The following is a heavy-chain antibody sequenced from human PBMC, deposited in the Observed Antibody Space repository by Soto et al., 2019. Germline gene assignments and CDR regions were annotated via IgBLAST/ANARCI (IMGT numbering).Heavy chain of an antibody. D-gene: IGHD6-19*01. CDR2: ISHSGTSK. CDR3: AKDWGSSGWFNWFNP. Sequence: QVQLVESGGGVVQPGESLKVACAASGFTVATTGMHWVRQAPGKGLEWVAMISHSGTSKVYIDSVQGRFTISRDNAKNNLYLQMSSLRPEDTATYYCAKDWGSSGWFNWFNPWGQGVLVTVSS. J-gene: IGHJ5*02. V-gene: IGHV3-30*18. CDR1: GFTVATTG.